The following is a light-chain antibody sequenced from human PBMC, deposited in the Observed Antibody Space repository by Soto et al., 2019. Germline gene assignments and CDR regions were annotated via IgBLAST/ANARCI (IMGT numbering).Light chain of an antibody. Sequence: DIQMTHAPCTLSASVVDRITITFRASQSISSWLAWYQQKPGKAPKLLIYDAYSLESGVPSRFSGSGSGTEFTLTIRSMQPDDSATYYCQQYNSYQRTFGNGNKVDIK. CDR1: QSISSW. V-gene: IGKV1-5*01. CDR3: QQYNSYQRT. J-gene: IGKJ1*01. CDR2: DAY.